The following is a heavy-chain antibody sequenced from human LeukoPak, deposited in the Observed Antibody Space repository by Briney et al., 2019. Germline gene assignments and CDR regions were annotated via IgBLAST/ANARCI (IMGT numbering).Heavy chain of an antibody. CDR2: INPSGGST. D-gene: IGHD4-17*01. V-gene: IGHV1-46*01. CDR1: GYTFTSYY. Sequence: ASLKVSCKASGYTFTSYYMHWVLQAPGQGLEWMGIINPSGGSTSYAQKFQGRVTMTRDTSTSTVYMELSSLRSEDTAVYYCARARSSVTTVTTPGYWGQGTLVTVSS. J-gene: IGHJ4*02. CDR3: ARARSSVTTVTTPGY.